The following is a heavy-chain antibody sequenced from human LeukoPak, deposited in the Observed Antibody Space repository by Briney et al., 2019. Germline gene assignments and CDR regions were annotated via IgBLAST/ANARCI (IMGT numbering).Heavy chain of an antibody. CDR3: ASRARRAPHYFDY. CDR1: GGSISSGGYY. V-gene: IGHV4-30-2*01. J-gene: IGHJ4*02. Sequence: SQTLSLTCTVSGGSISSGGYYWSWIRQPPGKGLEWIGYIYHSGSTYYNPSLKSRVTISVDRSKNQFSLKLSSVTAADTAVYYCASRARRAPHYFDYWGQGTLVTVSS. CDR2: IYHSGST.